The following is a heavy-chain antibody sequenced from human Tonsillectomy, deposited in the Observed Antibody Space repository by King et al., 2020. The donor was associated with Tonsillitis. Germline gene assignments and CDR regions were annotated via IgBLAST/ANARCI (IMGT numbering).Heavy chain of an antibody. V-gene: IGHV1-2*02. CDR3: ARMYNSGWPHFYYYGMDV. Sequence: VQLVQSGAEVKKPGASVKVSCKASGYTFTGYYMHWVRQAPGQGLEWMGWINPNSGGTNYAQKSQGRVTFTRDTSITTVYMELSRLRSDDTAIYYCARMYNSGWPHFYYYGMDVWGQGTTVTVSS. J-gene: IGHJ6*02. CDR2: INPNSGGT. CDR1: GYTFTGYY. D-gene: IGHD6-19*01.